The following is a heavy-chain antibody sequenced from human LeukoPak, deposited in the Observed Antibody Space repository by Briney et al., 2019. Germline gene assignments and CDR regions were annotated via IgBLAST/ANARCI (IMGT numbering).Heavy chain of an antibody. D-gene: IGHD4-17*01. J-gene: IGHJ3*02. Sequence: APVKVSCKASGGTFSSYAISWVRQAPGQGLEWMGGIIPILGTANHAQKFQGRVTITADESTSTAYMELSSLRSEDTAVYYCARDGPTTVTTSVDALDIWGQGTMVTVSS. CDR3: ARDGPTTVTTSVDALDI. V-gene: IGHV1-69*13. CDR2: IIPILGTA. CDR1: GGTFSSYA.